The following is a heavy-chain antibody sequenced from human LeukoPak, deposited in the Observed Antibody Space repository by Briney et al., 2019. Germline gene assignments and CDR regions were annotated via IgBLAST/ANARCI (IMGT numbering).Heavy chain of an antibody. D-gene: IGHD3-10*01. CDR2: ISSSGSTI. CDR1: GFTFSDYY. V-gene: IGHV3-11*01. J-gene: IGHJ1*01. CDR3: ARGEVLLWFGDHPLYFQH. Sequence: PGGSLRLSCAASGFTFSDYYMSWIRQAPGKGLEWVSYISSSGSTIYYADSVKGRFAISRDNAKNSLYLQMNSLRAEDTAVYYCARGEVLLWFGDHPLYFQHWGQGTLVTVSS.